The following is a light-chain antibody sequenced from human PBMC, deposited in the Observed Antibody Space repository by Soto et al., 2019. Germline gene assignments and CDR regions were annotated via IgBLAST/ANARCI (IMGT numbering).Light chain of an antibody. Sequence: EIVLTQSPGTLSSSPGERATLSCRASQSVSSSHLAWYQQKPCQAPRLLIYGASSRATGIPDRFSGSGSGTDFTLTISRLEPEDFAVYFCQQYGDSPMYTFGQGTKLEI. CDR2: GAS. V-gene: IGKV3-20*01. CDR1: QSVSSSH. CDR3: QQYGDSPMYT. J-gene: IGKJ2*01.